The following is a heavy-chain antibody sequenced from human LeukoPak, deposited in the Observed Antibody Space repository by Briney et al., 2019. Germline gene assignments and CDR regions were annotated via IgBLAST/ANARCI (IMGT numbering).Heavy chain of an antibody. V-gene: IGHV3-30*03. D-gene: IGHD3-9*01. CDR3: APHFDVLPHLID. CDR1: GFTFTSYG. CDR2: ISWDGSKK. J-gene: IGHJ4*02. Sequence: GGSLRLSCAASGFTFTSYGMHWVRQAPGKGLEWVVVISWDGSKKYYADSVKGRFTISRDNSENKLYLQMNSLRPEDTAVYHCAPHFDVLPHLIDWGRGTLVTVSS.